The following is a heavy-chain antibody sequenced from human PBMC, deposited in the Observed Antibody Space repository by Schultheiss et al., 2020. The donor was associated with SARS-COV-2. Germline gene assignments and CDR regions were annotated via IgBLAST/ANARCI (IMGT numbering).Heavy chain of an antibody. J-gene: IGHJ3*02. Sequence: ASVKVSCKASGYTFTSYGISWVRQAPGQRLEWMGWINPNSGGTNYAQKFQGRVTMTRDTSISTAYMELSRLRSDDTALYYCAKDTYARDAFDIWGQGTMVTVSS. CDR2: INPNSGGT. D-gene: IGHD3-16*01. V-gene: IGHV1-2*02. CDR3: AKDTYARDAFDI. CDR1: GYTFTSYG.